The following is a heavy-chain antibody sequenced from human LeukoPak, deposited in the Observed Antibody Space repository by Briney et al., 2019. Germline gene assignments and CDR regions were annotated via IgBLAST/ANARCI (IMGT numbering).Heavy chain of an antibody. CDR3: ARGDIVATQYFDY. Sequence: GASVKVSCKASGYTFTGYYMHWVRQAPGQGLEWMGWINPNSGGTNYAQKFQGWVTMTRDTSISTAYMELSSLRSEDTAVYYCARGDIVATQYFDYWGQGTLVTASS. CDR1: GYTFTGYY. V-gene: IGHV1-2*04. CDR2: INPNSGGT. J-gene: IGHJ4*02. D-gene: IGHD5-12*01.